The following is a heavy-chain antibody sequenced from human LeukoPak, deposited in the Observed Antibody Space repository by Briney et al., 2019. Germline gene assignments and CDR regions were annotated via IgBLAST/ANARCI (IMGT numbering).Heavy chain of an antibody. Sequence: SGTLSLTCAVSGDSISSGDWWSWWVRQPPGKGLEWIGEIHHGGSTNYHPSLKSRVTMSVDKPKNQFSLQLNSVTAADTAVYYCALARVYRSGPWGQGTLVTVSS. CDR3: ALARVYRSGP. J-gene: IGHJ5*02. V-gene: IGHV4-4*02. CDR1: GDSISSGDW. CDR2: IHHGGST. D-gene: IGHD2/OR15-2a*01.